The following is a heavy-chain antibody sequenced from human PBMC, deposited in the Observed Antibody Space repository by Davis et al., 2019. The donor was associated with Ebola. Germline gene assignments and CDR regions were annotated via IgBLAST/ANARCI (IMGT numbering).Heavy chain of an antibody. V-gene: IGHV5-51*01. CDR3: ARRHYDNSGTAFDL. Sequence: GESLKISCKGSGYSFPIYWIAWVRQIPGKGLEWMGIIYPGDSDTRYSPSFQGQVTISADKSISTAYLQWSSLKASDTAMYYCARRHYDNSGTAFDLWGQGTMVTVSS. J-gene: IGHJ3*01. CDR2: IYPGDSDT. D-gene: IGHD6-19*01. CDR1: GYSFPIYW.